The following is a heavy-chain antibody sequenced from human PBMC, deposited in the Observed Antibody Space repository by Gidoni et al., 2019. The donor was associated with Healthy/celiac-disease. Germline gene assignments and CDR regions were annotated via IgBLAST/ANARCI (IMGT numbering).Heavy chain of an antibody. CDR2: IIPILGIA. CDR3: ARGSPIDY. Sequence: QVQLVQSGAEVKKPGSSVKVSCKASGGTFSSYTISWVRQAPGQGLEWMGRIIPILGIANYAQKCQGRVTITADKSTSTAYMEMSSLRSEDTAGYYCARGSPIDYWGQGTLVTVSS. CDR1: GGTFSSYT. J-gene: IGHJ4*02. V-gene: IGHV1-69*02. D-gene: IGHD1-26*01.